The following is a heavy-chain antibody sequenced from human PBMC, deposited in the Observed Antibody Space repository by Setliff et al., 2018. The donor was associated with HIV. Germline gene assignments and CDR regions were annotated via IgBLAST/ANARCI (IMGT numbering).Heavy chain of an antibody. CDR3: ARGFRSGRIFGIDY. V-gene: IGHV4-4*02. Sequence: SETLSLTCAVSGDSITSTNWWIWVRQYSGKGLEWIGEIYHDGTINYNPSLMSRVSISVDKSNNHFSLKLSSVTAADTAVYYCARGFRSGRIFGIDYWGQGTLVTVSS. D-gene: IGHD3-3*01. J-gene: IGHJ4*02. CDR1: GDSITSTNW. CDR2: IYHDGTI.